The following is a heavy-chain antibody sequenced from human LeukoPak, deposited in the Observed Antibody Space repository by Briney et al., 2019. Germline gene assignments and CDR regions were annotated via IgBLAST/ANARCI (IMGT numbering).Heavy chain of an antibody. V-gene: IGHV1-2*06. D-gene: IGHD4-23*01. J-gene: IGHJ5*02. CDR3: ASLQGGNSDWLDP. Sequence: GASVKVSCKASGYTFSDYFIHWVRQASGQGLEWMGRINPYNGGTTYAQSFQGRVTLTRDTSITTVYLELTGLRSDDTAVYYCASLQGGNSDWLDPWGQGTLVTVSS. CDR2: INPYNGGT. CDR1: GYTFSDYF.